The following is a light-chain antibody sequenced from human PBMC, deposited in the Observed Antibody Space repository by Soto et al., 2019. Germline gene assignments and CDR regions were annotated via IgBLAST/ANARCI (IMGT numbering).Light chain of an antibody. V-gene: IGLV2-14*01. CDR1: SSDVGGYNY. CDR3: SSYTSSSTLV. CDR2: EVS. J-gene: IGLJ1*01. Sequence: QSALTQPASVSGSPGQSITISCTGTSSDVGGYNYVSWYQQHPGKAPELMIYEVSNRPSGVSNRFSGSKSGNTASLNISGLQAEDEADYYCSSYTSSSTLVFGTGTKVTVL.